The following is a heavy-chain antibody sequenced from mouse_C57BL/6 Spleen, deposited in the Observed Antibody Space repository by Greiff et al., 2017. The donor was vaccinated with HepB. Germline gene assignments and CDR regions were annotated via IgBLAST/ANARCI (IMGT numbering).Heavy chain of an antibody. CDR2: IDPSDSYT. V-gene: IGHV1-50*01. J-gene: IGHJ2*01. CDR3: APNWDY. D-gene: IGHD4-1*02. Sequence: QVQLQQPGAELVKPGASVKLSCKASGYTFTSYWMQWVKQRPGQGLGWIGEIDPSDSYTNYNQKFKGKATLTVDTSSSTAYMQLSSLTSEDSAVYYCAPNWDYWGQGTTLTVSS. CDR1: GYTFTSYW.